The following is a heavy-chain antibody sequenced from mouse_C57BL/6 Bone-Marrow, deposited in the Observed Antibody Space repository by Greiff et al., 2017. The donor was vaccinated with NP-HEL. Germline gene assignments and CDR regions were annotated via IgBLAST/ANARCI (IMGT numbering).Heavy chain of an antibody. J-gene: IGHJ2*01. Sequence: QVQLQQSGAELVKPGASVKISCKASGYAFSSYWMNWVKQRPGKGLEWIGQIYPGDGDTNYNGKFKGKATLTADKSSSTAYMQLSSLTSEDAAVKFCARYYGSSYYFDYWGQGTTLTVSS. CDR2: IYPGDGDT. CDR3: ARYYGSSYYFDY. CDR1: GYAFSSYW. D-gene: IGHD1-1*01. V-gene: IGHV1-80*01.